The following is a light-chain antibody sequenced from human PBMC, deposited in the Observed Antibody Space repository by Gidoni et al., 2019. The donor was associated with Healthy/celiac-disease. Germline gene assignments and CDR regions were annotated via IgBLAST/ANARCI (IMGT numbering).Light chain of an antibody. J-gene: IGKJ5*01. CDR3: QQRSNWPRGIT. V-gene: IGKV3-11*01. CDR2: DAS. CDR1: KSVSSY. Sequence: EIVFPQSPATLSSSPGERATLSCRAIKSVSSYLAWYQQKPGQAPRLLIYDASNRATGIPARLSGSGSGTGFTLTISSLEPEDFAVYYCQQRSNWPRGITFGQGTRLEIK.